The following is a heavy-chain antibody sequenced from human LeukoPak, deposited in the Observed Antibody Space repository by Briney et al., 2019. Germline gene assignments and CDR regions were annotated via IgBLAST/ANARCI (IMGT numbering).Heavy chain of an antibody. CDR2: IIPILGIA. D-gene: IGHD2-2*01. J-gene: IGHJ3*02. CDR1: GGTFSSYA. V-gene: IGHV1-69*04. Sequence: GASVKVSCKASGGTFSSYAISWVRQAPGQGLEWMGRIIPILGIANYAQKFQGRVTITADKSTSTAYMELSSLRSEDTAVYYCARDLCSSTSCSIDDAFDIWGQGTMVTVSS. CDR3: ARDLCSSTSCSIDDAFDI.